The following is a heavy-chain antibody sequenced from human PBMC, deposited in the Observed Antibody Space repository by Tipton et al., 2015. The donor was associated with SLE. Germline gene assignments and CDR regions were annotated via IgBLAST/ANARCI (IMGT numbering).Heavy chain of an antibody. Sequence: TLSLTCTVSGDSIITSSYYWAWIRQSPGKGLEWIGTIYYSGTTHYNPSLKSRVTISVNTSKNQFSLRLSSVTAADTAMFYCASGTLEWSHEPDYWGQGTLVTVSS. J-gene: IGHJ4*02. CDR3: ASGTLEWSHEPDY. V-gene: IGHV4-39*07. CDR2: IYYSGTT. D-gene: IGHD3-3*01. CDR1: GDSIITSSYY.